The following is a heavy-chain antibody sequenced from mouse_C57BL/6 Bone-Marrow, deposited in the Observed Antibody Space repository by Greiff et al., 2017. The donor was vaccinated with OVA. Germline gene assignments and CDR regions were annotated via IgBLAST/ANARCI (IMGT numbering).Heavy chain of an antibody. CDR2: IDSENGDT. D-gene: IGHD2-1*01. CDR1: GFNIKDDY. CDR3: TSYGNFDY. J-gene: IGHJ2*01. Sequence: EVQLQQSGAELVRPGASVKLSCTASGFNIKDDYMHWVKQRPEQGLEWIGWIDSENGDTEYASKFQGRATITADTSTNTAYLQLSSLTSEDTAVYYCTSYGNFDYWGQGPTLTVSS. V-gene: IGHV14-4*01.